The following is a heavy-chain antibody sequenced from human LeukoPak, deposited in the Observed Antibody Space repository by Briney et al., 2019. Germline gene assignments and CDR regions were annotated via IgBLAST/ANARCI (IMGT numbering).Heavy chain of an antibody. V-gene: IGHV3-23*01. Sequence: GGSLRLSCAASGFTFSSYAMSWVRQAPGKGLGWVSGIGYTGDSTFYADSVKGRFTVSRDSSKNTLFLHMNSLRAEDTALYYCAKSPTVDAAFDIWGQGTMVTVSS. CDR2: IGYTGDST. CDR3: AKSPTVDAAFDI. J-gene: IGHJ3*02. D-gene: IGHD4-23*01. CDR1: GFTFSSYA.